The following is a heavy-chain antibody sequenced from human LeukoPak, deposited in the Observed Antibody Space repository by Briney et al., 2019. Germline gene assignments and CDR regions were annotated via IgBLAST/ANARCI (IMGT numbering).Heavy chain of an antibody. V-gene: IGHV1-69*05. D-gene: IGHD7-27*01. Sequence: SVEVSCKASGGTFSSYAISWVRQAPGQGLEWMGGIIPIFGTANYAQKFQGRVTITRDTSASTAYMEVSSLRSEDTAVYYCARDLTGRLDYWGQGALVTVSS. CDR3: ARDLTGRLDY. CDR2: IIPIFGTA. CDR1: GGTFSSYA. J-gene: IGHJ4*02.